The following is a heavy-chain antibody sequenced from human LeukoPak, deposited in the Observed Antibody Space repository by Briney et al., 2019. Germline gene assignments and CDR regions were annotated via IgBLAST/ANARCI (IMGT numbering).Heavy chain of an antibody. J-gene: IGHJ6*02. CDR2: MKQDGSEK. V-gene: IGHV3-7*01. CDR3: AKGRIAVARYYGMDV. D-gene: IGHD6-19*01. CDR1: GFTFSSFW. Sequence: GGSLRLSCAASGFTFSSFWMSWVRQAPGKGLEWVANMKQDGSEKYYVDSVKGRFTISRDNARNSLYLQMNSLRAEDTAVYYCAKGRIAVARYYGMDVWGQGTTVTVFS.